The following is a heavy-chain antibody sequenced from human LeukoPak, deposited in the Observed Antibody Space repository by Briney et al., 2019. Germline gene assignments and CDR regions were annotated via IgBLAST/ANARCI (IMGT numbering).Heavy chain of an antibody. Sequence: GASVKVSFKTSGYTFTSYHMHWVRQAPGQGLEWVGLLKSSGDTTVYAQKLQGRVTVTRDTSTSTVYMELSSLSSEDTALYYCVREEAHTYNFDFWGPGTLVTVSS. J-gene: IGHJ4*02. CDR2: LKSSGDTT. V-gene: IGHV1-46*01. CDR1: GYTFTSYH. D-gene: IGHD1-1*01. CDR3: VREEAHTYNFDF.